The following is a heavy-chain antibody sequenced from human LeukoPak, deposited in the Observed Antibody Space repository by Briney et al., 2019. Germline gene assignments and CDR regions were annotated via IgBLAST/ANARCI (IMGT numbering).Heavy chain of an antibody. CDR3: AKGMAFLTSVDY. CDR1: GFTFSDYS. J-gene: IGHJ4*02. D-gene: IGHD4-17*01. CDR2: ITSRSSFI. Sequence: GGSLRLSCAASGFTFSDYSMNWVRQAPGKGLEWVSSITSRSSFIYYGDSVKGRFTMSRDNAKNSLYLQMNSLRVEDTAVYYCAKGMAFLTSVDYWGQGTLVTVSS. V-gene: IGHV3-21*01.